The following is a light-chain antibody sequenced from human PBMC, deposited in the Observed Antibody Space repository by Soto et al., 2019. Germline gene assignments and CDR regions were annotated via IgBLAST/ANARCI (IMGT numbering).Light chain of an antibody. Sequence: DIQMTQSPSTLSASVGDKVTITCRASQSISSWLAWYQQKPGKAPKLLIYKASTLESGVPSIFSGRGSGTEFTLSISSLQPEDFATYYCQQYNSYPWTFGRGTKVDIK. CDR3: QQYNSYPWT. CDR2: KAS. J-gene: IGKJ1*01. V-gene: IGKV1-5*03. CDR1: QSISSW.